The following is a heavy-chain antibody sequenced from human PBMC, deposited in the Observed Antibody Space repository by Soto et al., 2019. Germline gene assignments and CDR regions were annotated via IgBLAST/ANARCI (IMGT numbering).Heavy chain of an antibody. V-gene: IGHV4-34*01. CDR2: INHSGST. CDR1: GGSFSGYY. CDR3: ARGRKYYSDSSPPGQGDP. J-gene: IGHJ5*02. D-gene: IGHD3-22*01. Sequence: PSETLSLTCAVYGGSFSGYYWSWLRQPPGKGLEWIGEINHSGSTNYNPSLKSRVTISVDTSKDQSSLKLISVTAADTAVYYCARGRKYYSDSSPPGQGDPWGQGTLVTVSS.